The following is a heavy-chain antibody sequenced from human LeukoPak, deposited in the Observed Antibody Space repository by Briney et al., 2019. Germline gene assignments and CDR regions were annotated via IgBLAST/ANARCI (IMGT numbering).Heavy chain of an antibody. D-gene: IGHD3-16*01. J-gene: IGHJ4*02. CDR2: ISSSSSTI. V-gene: IGHV3-48*02. CDR1: GFTFSDYT. Sequence: PGGSLRLSCAASGFTFSDYTMHWVRQAPGKGREWVSYISSSSSTIYYEDSVKGRFTNSRENAKNSLYLKMNSLRDEDTAVYYCARGITHPADYWGQGTMVTVSS. CDR3: ARGITHPADY.